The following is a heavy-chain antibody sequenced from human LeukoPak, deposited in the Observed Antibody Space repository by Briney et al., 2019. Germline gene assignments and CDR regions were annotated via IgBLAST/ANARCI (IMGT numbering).Heavy chain of an antibody. Sequence: SETLSLTCTVSGGSISSSSYYWSWIRQPPGKGLEWIGSIYYSGSTYYNPSLKSRVTISVDTSKNQFSLKLSSVTAADTAVYYCARGGYDFWSGYLPYYFDYWGQGTLVTVSS. V-gene: IGHV4-39*01. CDR1: GGSISSSSYY. CDR2: IYYSGST. J-gene: IGHJ4*02. D-gene: IGHD3-3*01. CDR3: ARGGYDFWSGYLPYYFDY.